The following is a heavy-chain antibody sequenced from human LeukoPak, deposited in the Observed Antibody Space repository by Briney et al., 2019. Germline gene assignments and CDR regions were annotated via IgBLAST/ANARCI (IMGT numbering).Heavy chain of an antibody. CDR3: ARDNAVYYYGMDV. V-gene: IGHV4-31*03. J-gene: IGHJ6*02. Sequence: SQTLSLTCTVFGGSISSGGYYWSWIRQHPGEGLEWIGYIYYSGSTYYNPSLKSRVTISVDTSKNQFSLKLSSVTAADTAVYYCARDNAVYYYGMDVWGQGTTVTVSS. D-gene: IGHD6-19*01. CDR1: GGSISSGGYY. CDR2: IYYSGST.